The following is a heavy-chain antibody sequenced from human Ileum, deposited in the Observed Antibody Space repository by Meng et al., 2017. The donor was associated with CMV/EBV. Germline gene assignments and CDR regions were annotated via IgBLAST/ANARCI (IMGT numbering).Heavy chain of an antibody. D-gene: IGHD3-3*01. J-gene: IGHJ4*02. CDR2: INEDGSEK. V-gene: IGHV3-7*01. CDR3: AKGSGYLIDY. Sequence: GGSLRLSCGVSGFTFNTYSMTWVRQAPGKGLEWVANINEDGSEKHYVDSVKGRFTISRDNAKSSLYLQMNSLRVEDTAVYYCAKGSGYLIDYWGQGTLVTVSS. CDR1: GFTFNTYS.